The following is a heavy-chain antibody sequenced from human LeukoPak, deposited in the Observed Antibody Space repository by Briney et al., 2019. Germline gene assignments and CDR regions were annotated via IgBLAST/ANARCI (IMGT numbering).Heavy chain of an antibody. CDR2: IKEDGSEK. V-gene: IGHV3-7*04. J-gene: IGHJ4*02. CDR3: ARDPQHLNFDY. CDR1: GFTFSNYW. D-gene: IGHD3-3*02. Sequence: GGSLRLSCAASGFTFSNYWMNWVRQAPGKGLDWVANIKEDGSEKYYVDSVKGRFTISRDNAKNSLYLQMNSLRAEDTAVYYCARDPQHLNFDYWGQGTLVTVSS.